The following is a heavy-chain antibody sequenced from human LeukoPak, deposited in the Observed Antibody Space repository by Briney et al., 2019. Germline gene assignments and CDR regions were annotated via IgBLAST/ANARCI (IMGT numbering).Heavy chain of an antibody. J-gene: IGHJ4*02. CDR1: GFTVSSNY. Sequence: PGGSLRLSCAASGFTVSSNYMSWVRQAPGKGLEWVSVIYSGGSTYYADSVKGRFTISRDNAKNTLYRQMHSLGAEDAAVYYWARRGSDKWGGGPLVTVSS. D-gene: IGHD3-10*01. CDR2: IYSGGST. V-gene: IGHV3-53*01. CDR3: ARRGSDK.